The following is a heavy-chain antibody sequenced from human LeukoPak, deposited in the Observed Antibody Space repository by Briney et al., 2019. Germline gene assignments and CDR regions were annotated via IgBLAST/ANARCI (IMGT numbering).Heavy chain of an antibody. Sequence: GGSLRLSCAASGFTFSSYSMNWVRQAPGKGLEWVSSISSSSSYIYYADSVKGRFTISRDNAKNSLYLRMNSLRAEDTAVYYCARDVGDGYYFDYWGQGTLVTVSS. CDR3: ARDVGDGYYFDY. CDR2: ISSSSSYI. CDR1: GFTFSSYS. D-gene: IGHD3-10*01. V-gene: IGHV3-21*01. J-gene: IGHJ4*02.